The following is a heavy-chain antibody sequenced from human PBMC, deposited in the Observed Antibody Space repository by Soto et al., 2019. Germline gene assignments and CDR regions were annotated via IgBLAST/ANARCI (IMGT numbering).Heavy chain of an antibody. CDR3: VSVGHINWFDP. V-gene: IGHV4-30-4*01. D-gene: IGHD2-21*01. CDR1: GGSISSGDYY. CDR2: IYYSGNT. Sequence: QVQLQESGPGLVKPSQTLSLTCTVSGGSISSGDYYWSWIRQPPGKALEWIGYIYYSGNTYYNPSLKSRVTISEDTSTNKVSLKLSSVTAADTAVYYCVSVGHINWFDPWGQGTLVTVSS. J-gene: IGHJ5*02.